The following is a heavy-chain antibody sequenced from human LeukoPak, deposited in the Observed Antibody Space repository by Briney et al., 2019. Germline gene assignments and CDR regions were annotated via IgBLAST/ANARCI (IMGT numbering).Heavy chain of an antibody. CDR3: ARDDIVVVSDSGAFDY. CDR2: IYTSGST. D-gene: IGHD2-2*01. J-gene: IGHJ4*02. V-gene: IGHV4-4*07. Sequence: SETLSLTCTVSGGSISSYYWSWIRQPAGKGLEWIGRIYTSGSTNYNPSLKSRVTMSVDTSKNQFSLKLSSVTAADTAVYYCARDDIVVVSDSGAFDYWGQGTLVTVS. CDR1: GGSISSYY.